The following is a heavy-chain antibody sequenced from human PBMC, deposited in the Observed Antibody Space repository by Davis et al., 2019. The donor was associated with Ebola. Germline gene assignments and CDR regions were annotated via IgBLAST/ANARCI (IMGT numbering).Heavy chain of an antibody. J-gene: IGHJ6*02. CDR2: IYYSGST. V-gene: IGHV4-59*01. Sequence: PSETLSLTCTVSGGSISSYYWSWIRQPPGKGLEWIGYIYYSGSTNYNPSLKSRVTISVDTSKNQFSLKLSSVTAADTAVYYCARGDYGDYEGPYYYYGMDGWGQGTTVTVSS. CDR1: GGSISSYY. CDR3: ARGDYGDYEGPYYYYGMDG. D-gene: IGHD4-17*01.